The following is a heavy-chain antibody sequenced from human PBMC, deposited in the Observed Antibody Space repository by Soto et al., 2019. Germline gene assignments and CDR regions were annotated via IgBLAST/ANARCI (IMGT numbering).Heavy chain of an antibody. CDR3: ARGHIVATILDY. CDR1: GFIFSNYE. V-gene: IGHV3-48*03. Sequence: EGSLRLSCAASGFIFSNYEMSWVRQAPGKGLEWVSYIDHSGTTIYYADSVKGRFTISRDNAKNSLFLQMNSLRAEDTAVYYCARGHIVATILDYWGQGTLVTVSS. CDR2: IDHSGTTI. J-gene: IGHJ4*02. D-gene: IGHD5-12*01.